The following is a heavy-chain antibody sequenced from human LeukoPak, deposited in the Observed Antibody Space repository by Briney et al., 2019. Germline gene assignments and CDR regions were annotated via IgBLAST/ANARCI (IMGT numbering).Heavy chain of an antibody. Sequence: SETLSLTCTVPGGSISSGGYYWSWIRQHPGKGLEWIGYIYYSGSTYYNPSLKSRVTISVDTSKNQFSLKLSSVTAADTAVYYCARDYSSGYYYPAGAFDIWGQGTMVTVPS. CDR3: ARDYSSGYYYPAGAFDI. V-gene: IGHV4-31*03. CDR1: GGSISSGGYY. D-gene: IGHD3-22*01. CDR2: IYYSGST. J-gene: IGHJ3*02.